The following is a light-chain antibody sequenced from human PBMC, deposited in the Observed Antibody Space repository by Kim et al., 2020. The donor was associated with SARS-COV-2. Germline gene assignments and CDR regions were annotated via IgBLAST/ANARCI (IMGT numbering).Light chain of an antibody. Sequence: QSVLTQSPSASGTPGQRVTISCSGSNSNIGNNYVYWYQHLPGTAPKLLIYRNDQRPSGVPDRFSGSKSGTSASLAISGLRSEDEADYYCAAWDGNRSGRVVFGGGTKVTVL. J-gene: IGLJ2*01. CDR1: NSNIGNNY. CDR2: RND. CDR3: AAWDGNRSGRVV. V-gene: IGLV1-47*01.